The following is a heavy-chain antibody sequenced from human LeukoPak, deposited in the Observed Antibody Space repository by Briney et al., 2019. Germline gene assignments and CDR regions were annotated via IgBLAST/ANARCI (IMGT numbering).Heavy chain of an antibody. CDR2: INPNSGGT. D-gene: IGHD1-7*01. Sequence: ASVKVSCKASGYTFTGYYMHWVRQAPGQGLEWMGWINPNSGGTNYAQKFQGRVTMTRDTSISTAYMELSRLRSDDTAVYYCAAANWNYGWYWYFQHWGQGTLVTVSS. CDR3: AAANWNYGWYWYFQH. V-gene: IGHV1-2*02. CDR1: GYTFTGYY. J-gene: IGHJ1*01.